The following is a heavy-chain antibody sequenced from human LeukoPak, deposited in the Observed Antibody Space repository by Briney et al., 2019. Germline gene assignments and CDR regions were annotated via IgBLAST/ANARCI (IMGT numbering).Heavy chain of an antibody. V-gene: IGHV3-33*01. CDR1: GFTFSSYG. D-gene: IGHD2-15*01. J-gene: IGHJ6*02. CDR2: IWYDGSNK. CDR3: ARDGENCSGGCTSQYYYYGMDV. Sequence: GGSLRLSCAASGFTFSSYGMHWVRQAPGKGLEWVAVIWYDGSNKYYADSVKGRFTISRDNSKNTLYLQMNSLRAEDTAVYYCARDGENCSGGCTSQYYYYGMDVWGQGTTVTVSS.